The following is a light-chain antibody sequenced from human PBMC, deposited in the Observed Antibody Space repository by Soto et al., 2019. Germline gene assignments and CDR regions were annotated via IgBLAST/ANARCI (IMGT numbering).Light chain of an antibody. CDR2: GAS. J-gene: IGKJ1*01. V-gene: IGKV3-15*01. CDR1: QSVSSN. CDR3: QQYNNWPRRT. Sequence: EIVMTQSPATLSVSPGERATLSCRARQSVSSNLAWYQQKPGQAPRLLIYGASTRATSIPARFSGSGSGTEFTLTISSLQSEDFAVYYCQQYNNWPRRTFGQGTQVEFK.